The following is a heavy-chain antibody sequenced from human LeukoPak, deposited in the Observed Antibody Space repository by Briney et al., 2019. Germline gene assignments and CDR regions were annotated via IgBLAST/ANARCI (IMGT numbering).Heavy chain of an antibody. J-gene: IGHJ4*02. CDR3: ARDQSLDY. CDR1: GLTFSSSW. Sequence: GGSLRLSCAVSGLTFSSSWMDWVRQAPGKGLEWVASINPDGNKKYSADSVKGRFTISRDNAENSLYLQMNSLRVEDTAFYYCARDQSLDYWGQGTLVTVSS. V-gene: IGHV3-7*01. CDR2: INPDGNKK.